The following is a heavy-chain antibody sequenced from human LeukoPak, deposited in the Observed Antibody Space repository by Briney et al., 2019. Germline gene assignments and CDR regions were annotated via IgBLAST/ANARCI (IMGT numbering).Heavy chain of an antibody. Sequence: SGTLSLTCTVSGGSISSYYWSWIRQPPGKGLEWIGYIYYSGSTNYNPSLKSRVTISVDTSKNQFYLKLSSVTAADTAVYYCARSECSSTSCYCDYWSQGTLVTVSS. J-gene: IGHJ4*02. CDR3: ARSECSSTSCYCDY. V-gene: IGHV4-59*01. CDR2: IYYSGST. CDR1: GGSISSYY. D-gene: IGHD2-2*01.